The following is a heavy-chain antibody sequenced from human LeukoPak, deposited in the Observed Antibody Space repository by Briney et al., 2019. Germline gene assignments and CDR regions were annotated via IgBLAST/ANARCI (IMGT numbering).Heavy chain of an antibody. CDR2: IFHSGNT. CDR3: VRNGYYSVDY. J-gene: IGHJ4*02. V-gene: IGHV4/OR15-8*02. Sequence: SETLSLTCAVSGGSIRSNWWSWVRQSPGKGLEWIGEIFHSGNTNYNPSLMSRVTLSIDPSKSQFSLKLSSVTATDTALYYCVRNGYYSVDYWGQGTLVTVSS. D-gene: IGHD3-3*01. CDR1: GGSIRSNW.